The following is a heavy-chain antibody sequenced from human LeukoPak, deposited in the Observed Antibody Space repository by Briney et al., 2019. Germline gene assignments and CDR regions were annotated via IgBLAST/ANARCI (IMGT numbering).Heavy chain of an antibody. CDR2: IRYDGSNK. D-gene: IGHD1-26*01. CDR1: GFTFTSYG. CDR3: AKDILGWELLGWFDP. Sequence: GGSLRLSCAASGFTFTSYGMHWVRQAPGKGLEWVTFIRYDGSNKYYADSVKGRFTISRDNSKNTLYLQMNSLRAEDTAVYYCAKDILGWELLGWFDPWGQGTLVTVSS. V-gene: IGHV3-30*02. J-gene: IGHJ5*02.